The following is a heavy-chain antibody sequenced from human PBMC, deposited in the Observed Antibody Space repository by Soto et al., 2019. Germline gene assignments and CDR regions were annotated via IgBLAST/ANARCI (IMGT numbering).Heavy chain of an antibody. CDR1: GFTFRNYG. J-gene: IGHJ3*01. CDR2: IGLGSSTK. V-gene: IGHV3-48*01. D-gene: IGHD3-22*01. Sequence: GGSLRLSCAASGFTFRNYGMNWVRQAPGKGLEWVSYIGLGSSTKYYADSVEGLFTISRDSAKNSLYLQMNSLRAEDTAVYYCARDQLYYNDISGRPLNAFDVWGQGTMVTVSS. CDR3: ARDQLYYNDISGRPLNAFDV.